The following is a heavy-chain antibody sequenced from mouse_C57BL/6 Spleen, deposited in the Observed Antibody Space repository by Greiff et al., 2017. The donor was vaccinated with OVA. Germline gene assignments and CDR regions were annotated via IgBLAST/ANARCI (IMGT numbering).Heavy chain of an antibody. CDR2: IHPNSGST. CDR1: GYTFTSYW. D-gene: IGHD1-1*01. CDR3: ARLGITTVVDYAMDY. Sequence: QVQLQQPGAELVKPGASVKLSCKASGYTFTSYWMHWVKQRPGQGLEWIGMIHPNSGSTNYNEKFKSKATLTVDKSSSTAYMQLSSLTSEDSAVYYCARLGITTVVDYAMDYWGQGTSVTGSS. J-gene: IGHJ4*01. V-gene: IGHV1-64*01.